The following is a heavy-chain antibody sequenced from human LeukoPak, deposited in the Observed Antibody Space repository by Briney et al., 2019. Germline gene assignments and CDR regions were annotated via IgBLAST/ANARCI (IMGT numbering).Heavy chain of an antibody. CDR2: ISDDGNNK. J-gene: IGHJ4*02. D-gene: IGHD7-27*01. CDR3: AKDGDLRYYFDY. Sequence: PGGSLRLSCAASGFTFSSYGMHWVRQAPGKGLEWVAVISDDGNNKYYVDSVKGRFTISRDNPKNTLYLQMDSLRAEDTAVYYCAKDGDLRYYFDYWGQGTLVTVSS. CDR1: GFTFSSYG. V-gene: IGHV3-30*18.